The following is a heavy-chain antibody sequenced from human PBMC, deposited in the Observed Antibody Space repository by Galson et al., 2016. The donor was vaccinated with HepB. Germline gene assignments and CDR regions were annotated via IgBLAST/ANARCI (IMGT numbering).Heavy chain of an antibody. Sequence: SETLSLTCAVSGGQISSSDWWSWVRQSPGRGLEWIGDIYHTGTTYYNPPLKSRATISVDKSQNQFSLTLTSVTAADAALYYCVRVHSFDSWSGFYPGWFDPWGQGILVTVSS. V-gene: IGHV4-4*02. CDR2: IYHTGTT. D-gene: IGHD3-3*01. CDR3: VRVHSFDSWSGFYPGWFDP. J-gene: IGHJ5*02. CDR1: GGQISSSDW.